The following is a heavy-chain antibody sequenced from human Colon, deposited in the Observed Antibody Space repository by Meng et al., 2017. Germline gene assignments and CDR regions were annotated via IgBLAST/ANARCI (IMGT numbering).Heavy chain of an antibody. CDR3: ARHGGWHFDY. J-gene: IGHJ4*02. CDR2: IDLGGTP. Sequence: QLQVQASGPGLVAPSGTLSLSCAVSGGSISSYNWWSWVRQPPGKGLDWIGQIDLGGTPYYNPSLESRVIMSLDNSKNQLSLRLTSVAAADTAVYYCARHGGWHFDYWGQGALVTVSS. D-gene: IGHD6-19*01. V-gene: IGHV4-4*02. CDR1: GGSISSYNW.